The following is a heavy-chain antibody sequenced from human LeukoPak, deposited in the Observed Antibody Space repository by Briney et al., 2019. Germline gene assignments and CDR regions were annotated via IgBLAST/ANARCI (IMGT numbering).Heavy chain of an antibody. Sequence: PSETLSLTCAVYGGSFSGYYWSWIRQPPGKGLEWIGEINHSRSTNYNPSLKSRVTISVDTSKKQFSLKLRSVTAADTAVYYCASGRSEWTGIDYWGQGTLVTVSS. D-gene: IGHD1-14*01. J-gene: IGHJ4*02. CDR2: INHSRST. V-gene: IGHV4-34*01. CDR1: GGSFSGYY. CDR3: ASGRSEWTGIDY.